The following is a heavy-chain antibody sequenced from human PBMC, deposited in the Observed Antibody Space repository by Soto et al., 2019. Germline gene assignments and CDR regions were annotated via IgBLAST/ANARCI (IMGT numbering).Heavy chain of an antibody. D-gene: IGHD2-21*01. J-gene: IGHJ6*02. V-gene: IGHV1-69*01. CDR3: ARYRGPRGGDGMDV. CDR2: IIPIFGTA. CDR1: GGTFSSYA. Sequence: QVQLVQSGAEVKKPGSSVKVSCKASGGTFSSYAISWVRQAPGQGLEWMGGIIPIFGTANYAPKFQGIVTITADDSTSTAYMDLSSLRSEDTAVYYCARYRGPRGGDGMDVWGHGTTVTFAS.